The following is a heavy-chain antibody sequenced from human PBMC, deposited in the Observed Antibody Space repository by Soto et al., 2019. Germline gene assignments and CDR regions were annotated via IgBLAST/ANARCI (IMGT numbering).Heavy chain of an antibody. CDR2: IDTYGGAT. D-gene: IGHD6-19*01. CDR1: GFTFSSYW. J-gene: IGHJ3*02. V-gene: IGHV3-74*01. Sequence: PGGSLRLSCAASGFTFSSYWMHWVRQAPGKGLVWVSRIDTYGGATRYVDSVKGRFTISRDNAKNTMFLHMDSLRAEDTAVYYCARVLKSSGWDNDVFDIWGQGTMVTV. CDR3: ARVLKSSGWDNDVFDI.